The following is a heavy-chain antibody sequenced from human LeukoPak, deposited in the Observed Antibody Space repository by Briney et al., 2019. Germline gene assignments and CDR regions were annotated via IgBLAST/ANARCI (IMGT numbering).Heavy chain of an antibody. D-gene: IGHD3-16*01. CDR1: GYSIGTGYY. CDR2: IYGDGTT. Sequence: PSETLSLTCPVSGYSIGTGYYWGWIRQPPGKGLQWIGSIYGDGTTFYNPSLKSRLTISIDTSKNQFSLKVTSMTAADTAVYYCARPNTWITEGFDHWGQGALVTVSS. V-gene: IGHV4-38-2*01. J-gene: IGHJ5*02. CDR3: ARPNTWITEGFDH.